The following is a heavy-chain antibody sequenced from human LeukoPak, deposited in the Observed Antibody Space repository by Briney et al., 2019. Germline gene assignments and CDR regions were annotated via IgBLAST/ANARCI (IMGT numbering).Heavy chain of an antibody. D-gene: IGHD6-13*01. J-gene: IGHJ4*02. Sequence: PGGSLRLSCVASGFPFSSYWMTWVRQAPGKGLEWVANIKQDGSEKYYVDSVKGRFTISRDNAKNSLYLQMNSLRAEDTAVYYCATGKAAGTWGQGTLVTVSS. CDR3: ATGKAAGT. V-gene: IGHV3-7*01. CDR2: IKQDGSEK. CDR1: GFPFSSYW.